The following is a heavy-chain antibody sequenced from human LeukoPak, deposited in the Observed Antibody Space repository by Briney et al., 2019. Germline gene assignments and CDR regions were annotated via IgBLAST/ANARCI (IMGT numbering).Heavy chain of an antibody. J-gene: IGHJ4*02. V-gene: IGHV1-8*02. Sequence: ASVKVSCKASGGTFSSYAINWMRQATGQGLEWLGWMSPNSGNTGYAQKFQGRVTMTRDTSTSTVYMELSSLRSEDTAVYYCARDQGEGAGSAWGQGTLVTVSS. CDR2: MSPNSGNT. CDR1: GGTFSSYA. D-gene: IGHD3-10*01. CDR3: ARDQGEGAGSA.